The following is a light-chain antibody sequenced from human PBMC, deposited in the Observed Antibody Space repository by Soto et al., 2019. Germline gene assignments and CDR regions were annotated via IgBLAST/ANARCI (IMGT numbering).Light chain of an antibody. Sequence: QSVLTQPPSASGTPGQRVTISCSGSTSNIGKNFVYWYQQLPGMAPRLLIYKNDQRPSGVPDRFSGSKSGTSASLAISGVRSEDEADYFCAVWDDSLTAYLFGSGTKLTV. CDR3: AVWDDSLTAYL. J-gene: IGLJ1*01. CDR2: KND. CDR1: TSNIGKNF. V-gene: IGLV1-47*01.